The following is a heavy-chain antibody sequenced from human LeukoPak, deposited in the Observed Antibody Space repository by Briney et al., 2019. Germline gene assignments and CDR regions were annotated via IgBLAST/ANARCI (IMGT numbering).Heavy chain of an antibody. Sequence: SETLSLTCAVYGVSYSGYYWSWIRQAPRKGLEGIGEINHSGSTNYNPSLKSRVTISVDTSKNQFSLKLSSVTAADTAVYYCARPITMVRGPFDPWGQGTLVTVSS. CDR2: INHSGST. J-gene: IGHJ5*02. V-gene: IGHV4-34*01. CDR3: ARPITMVRGPFDP. CDR1: GVSYSGYY. D-gene: IGHD3-10*01.